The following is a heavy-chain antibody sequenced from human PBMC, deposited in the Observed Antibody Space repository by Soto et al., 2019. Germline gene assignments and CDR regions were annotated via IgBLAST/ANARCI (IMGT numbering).Heavy chain of an antibody. Sequence: EVQVLESGGDLVQPGGSLRLSCEASGFTFSTYAMSWVRQAPGKGLEWVSVISGSGGITYYADSVKGRFTITSDNSKNTLYLQMNSLRAEDTAVYYCAKGDSSGGYRSGFDCWGQGTLVTVSS. CDR3: AKGDSSGGYRSGFDC. CDR1: GFTFSTYA. V-gene: IGHV3-23*01. D-gene: IGHD6-19*01. CDR2: ISGSGGIT. J-gene: IGHJ4*02.